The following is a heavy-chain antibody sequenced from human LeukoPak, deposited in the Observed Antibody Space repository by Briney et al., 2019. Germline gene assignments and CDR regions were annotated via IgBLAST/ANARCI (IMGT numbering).Heavy chain of an antibody. V-gene: IGHV4-34*01. CDR1: GGSFSGYY. D-gene: IGHD3-10*01. J-gene: IGHJ4*02. CDR3: ARGLYGSGSSYFDY. CDR2: INQSGST. Sequence: SETLSLTCAVYGGSFSGYYWSWIRQPPGKGLEWIGEINQSGSTNCNPSLKSRVTISVDTSKNQFSLKLSSVTAADTAVYYCARGLYGSGSSYFDYWGQGTLVTVSS.